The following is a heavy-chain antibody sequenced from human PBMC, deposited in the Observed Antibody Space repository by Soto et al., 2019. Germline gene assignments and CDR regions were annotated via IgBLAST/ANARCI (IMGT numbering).Heavy chain of an antibody. D-gene: IGHD3-16*01. V-gene: IGHV3-23*01. J-gene: IGHJ2*01. CDR3: AKDKYTDSVRRVWFFDF. Sequence: EVQLLESGGGLVKSGGSLRLSCVASGFTFSKYAMTWVRQAPGKGLEWVSSISSNGMTTDYADSVKGRFTISRDNSRHTLSLQMDSLRGDDAALYYCAKDKYTDSVRRVWFFDFWGRGTLVTVSS. CDR1: GFTFSKYA. CDR2: ISSNGMTT.